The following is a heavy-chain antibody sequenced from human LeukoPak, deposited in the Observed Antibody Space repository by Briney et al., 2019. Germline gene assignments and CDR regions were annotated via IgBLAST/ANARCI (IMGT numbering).Heavy chain of an antibody. CDR1: GFTFSGYP. D-gene: IGHD3-22*01. V-gene: IGHV3-30-3*02. J-gene: IGHJ4*02. CDR3: AKERYYYDSSGQFDY. CDR2: ISYDGSNK. Sequence: GGSLRLSCAASGFTFSGYPIHWVRQAPGKGLEWVAVISYDGSNKYYADSVKGRFTISRDNSKNTLYLQMNSLRAEDTAVYYCAKERYYYDSSGQFDYWGQGTLVTVSS.